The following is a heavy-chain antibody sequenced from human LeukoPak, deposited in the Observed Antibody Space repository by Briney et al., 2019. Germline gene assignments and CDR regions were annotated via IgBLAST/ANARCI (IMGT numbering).Heavy chain of an antibody. CDR3: ARDGAASGQIDIDY. CDR1: GFTFSSYG. V-gene: IGHV3-30*03. D-gene: IGHD6-13*01. CDR2: TSYDGSNK. J-gene: IGHJ4*02. Sequence: GGSLRLSCEASGFTFSSYGMHWVRQAPGKGLEGVEVTSYDGSNKYYADSVKGPFTISRDNSKITLYLEMNSLRAEDTAVYYCARDGAASGQIDIDYWGQGTLVAVSS.